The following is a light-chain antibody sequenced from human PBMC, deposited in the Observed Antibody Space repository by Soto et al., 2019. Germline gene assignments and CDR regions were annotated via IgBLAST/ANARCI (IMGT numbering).Light chain of an antibody. J-gene: IGKJ1*01. CDR2: AAS. CDR1: QSIYNY. CDR3: QQSYSTPRT. V-gene: IGKV1-39*01. Sequence: DIQMTQSPSSLSASVGDRVTITCRASQSIYNYLNWYQQKPGKAPQLLIFAASSLQGGVPSRFSGSESGTDFTLTISSLQPEDFATYYCQQSYSTPRTFGQGTKVEIK.